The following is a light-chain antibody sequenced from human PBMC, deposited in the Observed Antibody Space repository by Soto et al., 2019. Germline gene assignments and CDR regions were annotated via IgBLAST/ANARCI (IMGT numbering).Light chain of an antibody. CDR1: QSVSAW. J-gene: IGKJ1*01. CDR3: QHYNSYSEA. CDR2: DAS. Sequence: DIQMTQSPSTLSASVGDRVTITCRASQSVSAWLAWYQQKPGKAPKLLIYDASSLASGVPSRFSGSGSGTGFTLTISSLQPDDFATYYCQHYNSYSEAFGQGTKVDIK. V-gene: IGKV1-5*01.